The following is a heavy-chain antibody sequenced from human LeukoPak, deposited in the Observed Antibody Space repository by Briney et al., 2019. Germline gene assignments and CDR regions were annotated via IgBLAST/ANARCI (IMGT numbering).Heavy chain of an antibody. CDR2: IKQDGSEK. CDR1: GFTFNNYW. Sequence: GGSLRLSCAASGFTFNNYWMTWVRQAPGMGLEWVANIKQDGSEKYYVDSVKGRFTISRDIAKNSLYLQMNSLRAEDTAVYYCARDRPQQWLVRGQRGYYYYIDVWGKGTTVTISS. V-gene: IGHV3-7*01. CDR3: ARDRPQQWLVRGQRGYYYYIDV. D-gene: IGHD6-19*01. J-gene: IGHJ6*03.